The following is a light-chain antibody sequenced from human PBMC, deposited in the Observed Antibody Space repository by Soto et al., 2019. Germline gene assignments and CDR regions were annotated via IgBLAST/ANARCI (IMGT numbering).Light chain of an antibody. Sequence: DIQMTQSPSTLSASVGARVTITCRASQSISGWLAWYQQRPGKAPNLLIFDVSSLESGVPSRFSGSGYGTEFTLTISSLQPDDFATYYCQHYDSYPITFGQGTRLEIK. J-gene: IGKJ5*01. CDR3: QHYDSYPIT. CDR2: DVS. V-gene: IGKV1-5*01. CDR1: QSISGW.